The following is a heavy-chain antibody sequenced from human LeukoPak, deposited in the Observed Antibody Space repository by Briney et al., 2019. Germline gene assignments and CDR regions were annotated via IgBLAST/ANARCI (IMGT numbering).Heavy chain of an antibody. CDR1: GGSFSGDF. Sequence: PSETLSLTCAVYGGSFSGDFWSWIRQPPGKGLEWIGEINHSGSTNYNPSLKSRVTISVDTSKNQFSLKLSSVTAADTAVYYCARGPLVRALVVWGSYRFDYWGQGTLVTVSS. CDR3: ARGPLVRALVVWGSYRFDY. J-gene: IGHJ4*02. V-gene: IGHV4-34*01. D-gene: IGHD3-16*02. CDR2: INHSGST.